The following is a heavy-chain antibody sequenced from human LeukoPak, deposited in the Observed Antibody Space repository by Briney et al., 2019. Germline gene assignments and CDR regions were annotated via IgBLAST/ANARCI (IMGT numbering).Heavy chain of an antibody. CDR1: GYTFTSYD. CDR2: MNPNSGNT. Sequence: ASVKVSCKASGYTFTSYDINWVRQATGQGLEWMGWMNPNSGNTGYAQKFQGRVTMTTNTSISTAYMELSSLRSEDTAVYFCARGSYYYDSGRMGYWGQGTLVTVSS. V-gene: IGHV1-8*01. J-gene: IGHJ4*02. CDR3: ARGSYYYDSGRMGY. D-gene: IGHD3-10*01.